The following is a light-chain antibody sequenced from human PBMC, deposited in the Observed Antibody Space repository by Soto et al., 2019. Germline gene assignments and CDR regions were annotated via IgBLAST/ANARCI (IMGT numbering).Light chain of an antibody. CDR2: GAS. CDR1: QSVSSSY. Sequence: EIVLTQSPGTLSLSPGERATLSCRASQSVSSSYLAWYQQKPGQAPRLLIYGASSRATGIPDRFSGSGSGTDFTLTISRLEPEDFAVYYCQQYGSSPLITIGQGTRL. V-gene: IGKV3-20*01. CDR3: QQYGSSPLIT. J-gene: IGKJ5*01.